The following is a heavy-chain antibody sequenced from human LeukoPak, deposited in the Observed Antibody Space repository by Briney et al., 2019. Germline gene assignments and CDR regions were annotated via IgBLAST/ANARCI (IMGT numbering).Heavy chain of an antibody. V-gene: IGHV3-21*01. CDR2: TSSSSSYI. D-gene: IGHD3-3*01. CDR1: GFTFSSYE. J-gene: IGHJ4*02. Sequence: GGSLRLSCAASGFTFSSYEMNWVRQAPGKGLEWVSSTSSSSSYIYYADSVKGRFTISRDNAKNSLYLQMNSLRAEDTAVYYCARDKLRSNIPFDYWGQGTLVTVSS. CDR3: ARDKLRSNIPFDY.